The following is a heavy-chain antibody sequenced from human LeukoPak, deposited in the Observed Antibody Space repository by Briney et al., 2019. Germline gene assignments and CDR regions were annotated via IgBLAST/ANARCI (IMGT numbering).Heavy chain of an antibody. J-gene: IGHJ4*02. V-gene: IGHV4-59*12. D-gene: IGHD4-17*01. CDR3: ARGRVYGDRPLYYFDY. CDR1: GGSITGYS. CDR2: IYYNGDT. Sequence: PSETLSLTCSVSGGSITGYSWSWIRQTPGKGLEWIGYIYYNGDTHYNPSLNSRLSMSVDTPNKQFSLNLRSVTAADTAVYYCARGRVYGDRPLYYFDYWGQGTLVTVSS.